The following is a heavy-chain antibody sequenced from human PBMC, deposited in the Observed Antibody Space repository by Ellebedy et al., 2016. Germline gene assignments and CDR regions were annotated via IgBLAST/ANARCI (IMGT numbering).Heavy chain of an antibody. CDR1: GFTFRNSW. Sequence: GGSLRLSCGGSGFTFRNSWMTWVRQTPGKGLAWVASIKQDESQKDYEDSVKGRFSISRDNAKGLMYLQMTRLRVEDSAVYYCGAGGGWLSDYWGQGTLVTVSS. CDR3: GAGGGWLSDY. CDR2: IKQDESQK. D-gene: IGHD6-19*01. J-gene: IGHJ4*02. V-gene: IGHV3-7*01.